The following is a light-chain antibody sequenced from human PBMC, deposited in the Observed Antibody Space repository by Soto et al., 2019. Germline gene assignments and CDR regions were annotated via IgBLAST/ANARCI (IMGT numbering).Light chain of an antibody. V-gene: IGKV1-5*03. CDR2: KAS. Sequence: DIQMTQSPSTLSASVGDRVTITCRASQSISIWLAWYQQKPGRAPKLLIYKASTLESGVPSRFSGSGSGTEFTLTISSLQPDDFATYYCQQYSVYWTFGQGTKVEIK. J-gene: IGKJ1*01. CDR3: QQYSVYWT. CDR1: QSISIW.